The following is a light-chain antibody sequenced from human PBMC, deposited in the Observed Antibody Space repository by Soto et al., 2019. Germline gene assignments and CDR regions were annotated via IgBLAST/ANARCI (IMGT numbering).Light chain of an antibody. V-gene: IGLV2-14*03. CDR1: XXXIGAYNF. Sequence: QSALTQPASVSXSXXXSXXXXXXXXXXXIGAYNFVSWYQQHPGKAPKLMLYDVNIRPSGVSNRFSGSKSGNTASLTISGLQAEDEADYYCTSWTTSTTMIFGGGTKLTVL. CDR3: TSWTTSTTMI. J-gene: IGLJ2*01. CDR2: DVN.